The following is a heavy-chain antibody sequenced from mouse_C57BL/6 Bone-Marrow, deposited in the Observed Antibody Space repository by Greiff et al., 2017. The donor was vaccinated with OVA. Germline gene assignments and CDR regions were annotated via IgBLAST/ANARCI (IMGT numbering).Heavy chain of an antibody. Sequence: EVQVVESGGDLVKPGGSLKLSCAASGFTFSSYGMSWVRQTPDKRLEWVATISRGGSYTYYPDSVKGRFTISRDNAKNTLYLQMSSLKSEDSAMDYCASSRQATGFAYWGQGTLVTVSA. D-gene: IGHD3-2*02. CDR3: ASSRQATGFAY. J-gene: IGHJ3*01. CDR1: GFTFSSYG. V-gene: IGHV5-6*01. CDR2: ISRGGSYT.